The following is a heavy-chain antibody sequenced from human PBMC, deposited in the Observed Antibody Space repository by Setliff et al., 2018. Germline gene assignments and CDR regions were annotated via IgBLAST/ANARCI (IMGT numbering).Heavy chain of an antibody. CDR1: GGSISSGSYY. D-gene: IGHD6-13*01. CDR3: ARTMYSSSWYGAFDI. CDR2: IYTSGST. Sequence: PSETLSLTCTVSGGSISSGSYYWSWIRQPAGKGLEWIGRIYTSGSTNYNPSLKSRVSTSVDTSQNQISLKLSSVPAADTAVYYCARTMYSSSWYGAFDIWGQGTMVTVSS. J-gene: IGHJ3*02. V-gene: IGHV4-61*02.